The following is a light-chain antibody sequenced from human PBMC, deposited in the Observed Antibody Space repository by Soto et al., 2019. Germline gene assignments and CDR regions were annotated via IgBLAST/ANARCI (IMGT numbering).Light chain of an antibody. CDR3: QHYEDLPYT. J-gene: IGKJ2*01. CDR1: QDINNY. Sequence: DLQMTQSPSSLSASLGDRVTVTCQASQDINNYLNWYQQKPGKAPKLLIYETSNLETGIPSRFSGSGSGKDFSFTISSLQREDIATYYCQHYEDLPYTFGQGTKVEI. CDR2: ETS. V-gene: IGKV1-33*01.